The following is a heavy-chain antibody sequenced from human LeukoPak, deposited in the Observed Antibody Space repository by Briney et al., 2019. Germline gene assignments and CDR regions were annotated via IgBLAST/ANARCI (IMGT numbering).Heavy chain of an antibody. Sequence: SETLSLTCTVSGGSISSSSYYWGWIRQPPGKGLEWIGSIYHSGSTYYNPTLKSRATISVDTSKNQFSLKLSSVTAADTAVCYCARTRSSSVFAFDIWGQGTMVTVSS. CDR2: IYHSGST. J-gene: IGHJ3*02. D-gene: IGHD6-6*01. V-gene: IGHV4-39*07. CDR3: ARTRSSSVFAFDI. CDR1: GGSISSSSYY.